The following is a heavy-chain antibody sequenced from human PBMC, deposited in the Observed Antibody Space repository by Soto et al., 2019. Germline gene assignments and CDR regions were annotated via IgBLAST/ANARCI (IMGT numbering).Heavy chain of an antibody. CDR1: GDSVSSNSAA. Sequence: PSETLSLTCAISGDSVSSNSAAWNWIRQSPSRGLEWLGRTYYRSKWYNDYAVSVKSRITINPDTSKNQFSLQLNSVTPEDTAVYYCARAYTLKGSSYGFYYFDYCGQGTLVTVSS. CDR2: TYYRSKWYN. J-gene: IGHJ4*02. D-gene: IGHD5-18*01. CDR3: ARAYTLKGSSYGFYYFDY. V-gene: IGHV6-1*01.